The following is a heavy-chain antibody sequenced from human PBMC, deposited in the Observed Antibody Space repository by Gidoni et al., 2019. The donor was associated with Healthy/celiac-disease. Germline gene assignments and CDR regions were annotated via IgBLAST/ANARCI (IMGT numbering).Heavy chain of an antibody. V-gene: IGHV4-34*01. D-gene: IGHD2-2*01. CDR2: INHSGST. CDR1: GGSFSGYY. CDR3: ARGAVVVPAAWDYYYYYGMDV. J-gene: IGHJ6*02. Sequence: QVQLQQWGAGLLKPSETLSLTCAVYGGSFSGYYWSWIRQPPGKGLEWIGEINHSGSTNYNPSLKSRVTISVDTSKNQFSLKLSSVTAADTAVYYCARGAVVVPAAWDYYYYYGMDVWGQGTTVTVSS.